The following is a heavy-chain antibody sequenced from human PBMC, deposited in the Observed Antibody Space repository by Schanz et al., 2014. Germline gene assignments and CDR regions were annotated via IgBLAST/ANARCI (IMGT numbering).Heavy chain of an antibody. CDR1: RYTFNTYG. J-gene: IGHJ5*02. V-gene: IGHV1-18*01. D-gene: IGHD2-2*01. Sequence: GPEVKEPGASVKVSCEASRYTFNTYGLNWVRQAPGQWLEWMGWISAYTNNTNYAQKIQGRVTMTTDTSTGTAYMELRSLRSDDTAVYYCARDRRRYCSTASCLHDNWFDPWGQGTLVIVSS. CDR2: ISAYTNNT. CDR3: ARDRRRYCSTASCLHDNWFDP.